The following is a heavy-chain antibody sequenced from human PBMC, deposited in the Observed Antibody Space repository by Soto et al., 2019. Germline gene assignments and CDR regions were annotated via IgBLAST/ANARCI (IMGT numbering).Heavy chain of an antibody. Sequence: GESLKISCKGSGYSFTSYWIGWVRQMPGKGLEWMGIIYPGDSDTRYSPSFQGQVTISADKSISTAYLQWSSLKASDTAMYYCARPVRYCGGTSCDYYFDYWGQGTLVTVSS. J-gene: IGHJ4*02. CDR3: ARPVRYCGGTSCDYYFDY. CDR1: GYSFTSYW. CDR2: IYPGDSDT. D-gene: IGHD2-15*01. V-gene: IGHV5-51*01.